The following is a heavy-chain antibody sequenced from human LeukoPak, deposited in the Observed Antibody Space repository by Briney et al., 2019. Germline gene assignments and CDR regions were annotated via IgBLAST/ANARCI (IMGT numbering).Heavy chain of an antibody. Sequence: GGSLRLSCAASGFTFDDYAMHWVRQAPGKGLEWVSLISGDGGSTYYADSVKGRFSISRDNSKNSLYLQMNSLRTEDTALYYCAMITGTADYWGQGTLVTVSS. CDR1: GFTFDDYA. CDR3: AMITGTADY. CDR2: ISGDGGST. D-gene: IGHD1-20*01. V-gene: IGHV3-43*02. J-gene: IGHJ4*02.